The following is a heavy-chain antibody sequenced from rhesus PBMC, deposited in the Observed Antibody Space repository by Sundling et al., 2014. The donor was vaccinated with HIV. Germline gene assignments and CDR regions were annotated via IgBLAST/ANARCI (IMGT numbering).Heavy chain of an antibody. CDR1: GYSISSNYY. V-gene: IGHV4-99*02. Sequence: QVQLQESGPGLVKPSETLSLTCAVSGYSISSNYYWGWIRQSPGKGLEYIGYISNSRGSTYYNPSLRSRVSISKDTSKNHFSLTMTPLTVADTAVYYCAREIGPFDYWGQGLLVTVSS. CDR2: ISNSRGST. CDR3: AREIGPFDY. J-gene: IGHJ4*01.